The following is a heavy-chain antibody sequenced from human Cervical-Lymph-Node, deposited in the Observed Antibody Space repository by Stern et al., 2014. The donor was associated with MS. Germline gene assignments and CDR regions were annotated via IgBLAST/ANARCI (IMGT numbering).Heavy chain of an antibody. D-gene: IGHD1-26*01. CDR2: VSYDGNSK. CDR1: GFPFRYHG. CDR3: AKQPGIVGRLDY. V-gene: IGHV3-30*18. Sequence: VQLVQSGGGVVQPGRSLRLSCAASGFPFRYHGIHWVRQAPGKGLEWVAFVSYDGNSKYYRDSVRGRFTISRDISKNTVYLQMNGLSAEDTAVYYCAKQPGIVGRLDYWGQGTLVTVSS. J-gene: IGHJ4*02.